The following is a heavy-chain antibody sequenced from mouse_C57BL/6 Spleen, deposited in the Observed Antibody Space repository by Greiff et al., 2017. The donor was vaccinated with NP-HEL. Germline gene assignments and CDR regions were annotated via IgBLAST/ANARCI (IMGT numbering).Heavy chain of an antibody. V-gene: IGHV1-20*01. CDR1: GYSFTGYF. Sequence: VQLQQSGPELVKPGDSVKISCKASGYSFTGYFMNWVMQSHGKSLEWIGRINPYNGDTFYNQKFKGKATLTVDKSSSTAHMELRSLTSEDSAVYYCARQGVLYDYCDYWGQGTTLTVSS. CDR3: ARQGVLYDYCDY. J-gene: IGHJ2*01. CDR2: INPYNGDT. D-gene: IGHD2-12*01.